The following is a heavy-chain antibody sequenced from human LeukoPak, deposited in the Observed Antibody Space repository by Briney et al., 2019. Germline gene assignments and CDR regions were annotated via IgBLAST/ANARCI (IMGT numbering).Heavy chain of an antibody. J-gene: IGHJ3*02. D-gene: IGHD1-26*01. CDR3: ARSIIVGATTDAFDI. CDR1: GGSISSSSCY. CDR2: IYYSGST. Sequence: PSETLSLTCTVSGGSISSSSCYWGWIRQPSGKGLEWIGSIYYSGSTYYNPSLKSRVTISVDTSKNQFSLKLSSVTAADTAVYYCARSIIVGATTDAFDIWGQGTMVTVSS. V-gene: IGHV4-39*07.